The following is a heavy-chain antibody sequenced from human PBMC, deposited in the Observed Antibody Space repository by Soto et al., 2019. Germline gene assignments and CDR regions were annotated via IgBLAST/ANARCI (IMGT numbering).Heavy chain of an antibody. Sequence: PGGSMRHPCAASGSRISRYGMHQAHQAPGKGLERAAVLSYDGSKKYYADSVNGRFTNSRDNSKNTLYLQKNSLRAEDTAVYYCAKGQFGQTWKLLSPQACDIWGHGTIVTV. CDR1: GSRISRYG. CDR2: LSYDGSKK. V-gene: IGHV3-30*18. J-gene: IGHJ3*02. D-gene: IGHD1-26*01. CDR3: AKGQFGQTWKLLSPQACDI.